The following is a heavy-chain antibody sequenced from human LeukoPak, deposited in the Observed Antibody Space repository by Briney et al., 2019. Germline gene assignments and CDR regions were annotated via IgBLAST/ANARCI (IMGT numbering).Heavy chain of an antibody. CDR2: ISSSGSTI. D-gene: IGHD3-16*01. CDR1: GFTFSSYE. CDR3: ARGEPYDYVWGSSNIGLYYFDY. V-gene: IGHV3-48*03. J-gene: IGHJ4*02. Sequence: GGSLRLSCAASGFTFSSYEMNWVRQAPGKGLEWVSYISSSGSTIYYSDSVKGRSTISRDNAKNSLYLQMNSLRAEDTAVYYCARGEPYDYVWGSSNIGLYYFDYWGQGTLVTVSS.